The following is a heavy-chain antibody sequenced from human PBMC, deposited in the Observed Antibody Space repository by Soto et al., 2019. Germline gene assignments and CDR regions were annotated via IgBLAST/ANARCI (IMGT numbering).Heavy chain of an antibody. Sequence: VGSLRLSCESSVFSFSTYSMRCVRHSPGKWLEWVSSIGRRSDIYYADSVKGRFTISRDNAKNSVSLQMNSLRDEDTAVYYCAREETVWPLDYGPDVRGQGTTVTVSS. V-gene: IGHV3-21*01. CDR3: AREETVWPLDYGPDV. J-gene: IGHJ6*02. D-gene: IGHD2-21*02. CDR1: VFSFSTYS. CDR2: IGRRSDI.